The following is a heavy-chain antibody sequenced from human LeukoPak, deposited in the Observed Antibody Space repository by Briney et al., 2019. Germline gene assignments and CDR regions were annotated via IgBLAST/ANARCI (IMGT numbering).Heavy chain of an antibody. Sequence: SETLSLTCAVYGGSFSGYYWSWIRQPPGKGLEWIVEINHSGSTNYNPSLKSRVTISVDTSKNQFSLKLSSVTAADTAVYYCARRDSIVLMVYRGANWFDPWGQGTLVTVSS. CDR2: INHSGST. CDR3: ARRDSIVLMVYRGANWFDP. D-gene: IGHD2-8*01. J-gene: IGHJ5*02. CDR1: GGSFSGYY. V-gene: IGHV4-34*01.